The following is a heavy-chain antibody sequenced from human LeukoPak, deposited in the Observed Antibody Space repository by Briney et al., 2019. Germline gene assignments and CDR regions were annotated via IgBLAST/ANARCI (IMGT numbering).Heavy chain of an antibody. CDR1: GGSISRSSYY. V-gene: IGHV4-39*01. CDR2: IFYSGST. D-gene: IGHD6-19*01. J-gene: IGHJ4*02. Sequence: PSETLSLTCTVSGGSISRSSYYWGWIRQPPGKGLEWIGSIFYSGSTYYNPSLKSRVIISVDTSKDQFSLKLSSVTAADTAVYYCARPLGSGWYPWDYWGQGTLVTVSS. CDR3: ARPLGSGWYPWDY.